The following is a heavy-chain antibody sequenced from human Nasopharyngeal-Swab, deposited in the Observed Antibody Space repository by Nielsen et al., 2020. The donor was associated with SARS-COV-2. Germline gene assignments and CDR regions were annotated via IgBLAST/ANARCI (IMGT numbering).Heavy chain of an antibody. CDR1: GCTFTDYY. CDR2: INPHSGDT. J-gene: IGHJ4*02. CDR3: ARDDGDVPGMTGSGPPGGY. Sequence: ASVKVSCKASGCTFTDYYMHWVRQAPGEGPEYMGRINPHSGDTNFAQKFQGRVTVTRDTSINTAYMELSSLRFDDTAVYYCARDDGDVPGMTGSGPPGGYWGQGTLVTVSS. V-gene: IGHV1-2*06. D-gene: IGHD1-14*01.